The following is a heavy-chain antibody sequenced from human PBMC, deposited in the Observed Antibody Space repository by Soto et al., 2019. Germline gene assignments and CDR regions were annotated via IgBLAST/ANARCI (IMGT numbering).Heavy chain of an antibody. D-gene: IGHD2-8*02. CDR2: IYYSGST. J-gene: IGHJ6*02. CDR3: ARSSSCTGPSCPLGYSSYSGVDV. CDR1: GGSVTSGNYY. V-gene: IGHV4-61*01. Sequence: SETLSLTCNVSGGSVTSGNYYWSWIRQPPGKGLEWIGYIYYSGSTNYNPSLKSRVTISVDTSKNQFSLKLSSVTAADTAVYYCARSSSCTGPSCPLGYSSYSGVDVWGQGTSVTVSS.